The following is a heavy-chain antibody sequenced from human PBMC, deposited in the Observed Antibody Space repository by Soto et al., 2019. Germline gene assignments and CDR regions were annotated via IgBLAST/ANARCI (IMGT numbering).Heavy chain of an antibody. D-gene: IGHD2-15*01. J-gene: IGHJ6*02. CDR1: GYTFTSYG. CDR2: ISAYNGNT. V-gene: IGHV1-18*01. CDR3: AIGYCSGGSCYTGRYYYYGMDV. Sequence: GASVKVSCKASGYTFTSYGISWVRQAPGQGLEWMGWISAYNGNTNYAQKLQGRVTMTTDTSTSTAYMELRSLRSDDTAVYYCAIGYCSGGSCYTGRYYYYGMDVWGQGTTVTVSS.